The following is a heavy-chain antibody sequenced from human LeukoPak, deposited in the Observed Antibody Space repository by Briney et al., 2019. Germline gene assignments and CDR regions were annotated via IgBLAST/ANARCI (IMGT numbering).Heavy chain of an antibody. J-gene: IGHJ4*02. D-gene: IGHD6-13*01. CDR3: ARSQGEAAAATGY. CDR1: GFTFDDYT. V-gene: IGHV3-43*01. Sequence: GGSLRLSCAASGFTFDDYTMHWVRQAPGKGLEWVSLISWDGGSTYYADSVKGRFTISRDNSKNTLYLQMNSLRAEDTAVYYCARSQGEAAAATGYWGQGTLVTVSS. CDR2: ISWDGGST.